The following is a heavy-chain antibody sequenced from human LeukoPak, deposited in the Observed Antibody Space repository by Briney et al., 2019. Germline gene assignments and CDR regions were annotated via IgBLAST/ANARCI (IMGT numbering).Heavy chain of an antibody. D-gene: IGHD2-2*01. CDR1: GGSFSGYY. V-gene: IGHV4-34*01. J-gene: IGHJ5*02. Sequence: SETLSLTCAVYGGSFSGYYWSWIRQPPGKGLEWIGEINHSGSTNYNPSRKSPVAISVDTSKNQFSLKLSPVTAADTAVYYCARSRGDIVVVPPASWFEPWGQGTLVTLSS. CDR2: INHSGST. CDR3: ARSRGDIVVVPPASWFEP.